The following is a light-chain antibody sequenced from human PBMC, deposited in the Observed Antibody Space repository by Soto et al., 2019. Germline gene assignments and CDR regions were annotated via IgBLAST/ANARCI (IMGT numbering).Light chain of an antibody. CDR2: GAS. V-gene: IGKV3-20*01. Sequence: EIVLTQSPGTLSLSPGDRATLSCRASQSVSSSDLAWYQQKPGQAPRLLIYGASTRATGIPDRFSGGGSGTDFTLTISRLEPEDFAVYYCQQYGGSPLYTFGQGTKVDIK. J-gene: IGKJ2*01. CDR3: QQYGGSPLYT. CDR1: QSVSSSD.